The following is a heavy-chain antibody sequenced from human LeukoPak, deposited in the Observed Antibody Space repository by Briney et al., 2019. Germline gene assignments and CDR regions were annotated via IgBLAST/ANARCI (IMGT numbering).Heavy chain of an antibody. CDR2: ISGSGGST. J-gene: IGHJ4*02. D-gene: IGHD1-26*01. CDR1: GFTFSSYA. V-gene: IGHV3-23*01. CDR3: ANMGFPRGATLGGGFDY. Sequence: GGSLRLSCAASGFTFSSYAMSWVCQAPGKGLEWVSAISGSGGSTYYADSVKGRFTISRDNSKNTLYLQMNSLRAEDSAVYYCANMGFPRGATLGGGFDYWGQGTLVTVSS.